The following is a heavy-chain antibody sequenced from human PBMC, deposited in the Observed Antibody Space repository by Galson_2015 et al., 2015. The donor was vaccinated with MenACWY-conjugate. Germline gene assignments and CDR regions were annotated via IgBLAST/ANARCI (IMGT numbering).Heavy chain of an antibody. J-gene: IGHJ4*02. V-gene: IGHV3-30*03. D-gene: IGHD2-2*01. Sequence: SLRLSCAASGLPFTTHGMHWVRQAPGKGLEWVAVISNDGRNKYYVDSVKGRFTISRDNAKNSLYLQMNSLRAEDTAVYYCARDTGCSSTSCYYYFDYWGQGTLVTVSS. CDR2: ISNDGRNK. CDR1: GLPFTTHG. CDR3: ARDTGCSSTSCYYYFDY.